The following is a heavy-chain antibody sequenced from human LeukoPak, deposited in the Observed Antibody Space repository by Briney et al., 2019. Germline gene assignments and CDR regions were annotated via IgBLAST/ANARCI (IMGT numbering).Heavy chain of an antibody. CDR3: ARAGTITMIVVYWFDP. CDR1: GYTFTSYY. V-gene: IGHV1-46*01. Sequence: ASVKVSCKASGYTFTSYYMHWVRQAPGQGLEWMGIINPSGGSTSYAQKFQGRVTMTRDTSTSTVYMELSSLRSEDTAVYYCARAGTITMIVVYWFDPWGQGTLVTVSS. CDR2: INPSGGST. J-gene: IGHJ5*02. D-gene: IGHD3-22*01.